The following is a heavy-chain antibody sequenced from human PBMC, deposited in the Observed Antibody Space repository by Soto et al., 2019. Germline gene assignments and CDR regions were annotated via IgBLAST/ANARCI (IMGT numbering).Heavy chain of an antibody. Sequence: QVQLVESGGGVVQPGGSLRLSCAASGFTFSSYAMHWVRQAPGKGLEWVAVISYDGSNKYYADSVKGRFTISRDNSKNTLYLQMNSLRAEDTAVYYCARDRDIVVVPAAIGWFDPWGQGTLVTVSS. CDR3: ARDRDIVVVPAAIGWFDP. CDR2: ISYDGSNK. V-gene: IGHV3-30-3*01. J-gene: IGHJ5*02. CDR1: GFTFSSYA. D-gene: IGHD2-2*01.